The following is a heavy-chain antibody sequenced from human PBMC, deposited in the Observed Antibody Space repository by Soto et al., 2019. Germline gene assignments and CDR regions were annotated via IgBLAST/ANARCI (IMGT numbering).Heavy chain of an antibody. V-gene: IGHV4-61*01. J-gene: IGHJ4*02. CDR3: ARDNTAMVVIAY. Sequence: LSLTCTVSGGSVSSGSYYWSWIRQPPGKGLEWIGYIYYSGSTNYNPSLKSRVTISVDTSKNQFSLKLSSVTAADTAVYYCARDNTAMVVIAYWGQGTLVTVSS. CDR1: GGSVSSGSYY. D-gene: IGHD5-18*01. CDR2: IYYSGST.